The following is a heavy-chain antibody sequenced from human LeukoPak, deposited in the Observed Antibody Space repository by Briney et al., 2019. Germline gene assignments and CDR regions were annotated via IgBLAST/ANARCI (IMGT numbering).Heavy chain of an antibody. D-gene: IGHD6-13*01. CDR3: ARAGDRIAAAGNFDY. V-gene: IGHV4-59*01. CDR2: IYYSGST. Sequence: SETLSLTCTVSGGSISSYYWSWIRQPPGKGLEWIGYIYYSGSTNYNPSLKSRVTISVDTSKNQFSLKLSSVTAADTAVYYCARAGDRIAAAGNFDYWGQGTLVTVSS. CDR1: GGSISSYY. J-gene: IGHJ4*02.